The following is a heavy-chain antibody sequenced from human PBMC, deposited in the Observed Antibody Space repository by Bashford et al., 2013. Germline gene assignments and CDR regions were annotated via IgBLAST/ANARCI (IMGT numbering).Heavy chain of an antibody. CDR1: QYTFTGYH. D-gene: IGHD3-3*01. CDR2: INPDSGAT. J-gene: IGHJ4*02. CDR3: ARDTLPRTYYDFWSGYYLDPNFDY. Sequence: VASVKVSCKALQYTFTGYHLHWVRQAPGRGLEWLGWINPDSGATAYAQKFQGRVTMTRDTSINTAYLDLISLRSDDTAVYYCARDTLPRTYYDFWSGYYLDPNFDYWGQGTLVTVSS. V-gene: IGHV1-2*02.